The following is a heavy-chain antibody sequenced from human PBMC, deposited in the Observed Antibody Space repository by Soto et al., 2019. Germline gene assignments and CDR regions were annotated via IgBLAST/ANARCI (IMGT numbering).Heavy chain of an antibody. CDR1: GFTFSSYA. CDR3: TRRGPGTYFDY. V-gene: IGHV3-23*01. J-gene: IGHJ4*02. Sequence: EVQLLESGGGLVQPGGSLRLSCAASGFTFSSYAMNWVRQAPGKGLEWVSVIRGSGGSTYYADSVKGRFTNSRDNSKNTLYLQMNSLRAEDTAVYYCTRRGPGTYFDYWGQGTLVTVSS. D-gene: IGHD1-1*01. CDR2: IRGSGGST.